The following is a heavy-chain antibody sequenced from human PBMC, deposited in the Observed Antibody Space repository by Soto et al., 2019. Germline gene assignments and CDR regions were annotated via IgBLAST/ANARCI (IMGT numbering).Heavy chain of an antibody. V-gene: IGHV3-30-3*01. D-gene: IGHD2-15*01. CDR2: ISYDGSNK. J-gene: IGHJ6*02. Sequence: QVQLVESGGGVVQPGRSLRLSCAASGFTFSSYAMHWVRQAPGKGLEWVAVISYDGSNKYYADSVKGRFTISRDNSKNTLYLQMNSLRAEDTAVYYCAGLRSRVAYYYHYGMDVWGQGTTVTVSS. CDR1: GFTFSSYA. CDR3: AGLRSRVAYYYHYGMDV.